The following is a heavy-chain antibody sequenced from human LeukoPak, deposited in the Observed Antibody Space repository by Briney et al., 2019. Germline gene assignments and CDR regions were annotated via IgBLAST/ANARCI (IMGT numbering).Heavy chain of an antibody. CDR2: IYTSGST. CDR1: GDSISTYY. Sequence: SETLSLTCTVSGDSISTYYWGWIRQPAGKRLEWIGRIYTSGSTNYNPSLESRVTMSVDTSKNQFSLNLSSVTAADTAVYYCARVISSGWFKNAFDIWGQGTMVTVSS. D-gene: IGHD6-19*01. V-gene: IGHV4-4*07. CDR3: ARVISSGWFKNAFDI. J-gene: IGHJ3*02.